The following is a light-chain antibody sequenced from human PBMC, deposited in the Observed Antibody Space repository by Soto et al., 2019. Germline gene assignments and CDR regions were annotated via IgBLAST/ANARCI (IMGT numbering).Light chain of an antibody. V-gene: IGLV1-40*01. CDR2: GDT. CDR3: QSYDSSLSGYV. J-gene: IGLJ1*01. Sequence: QAVVTQPPSVSGAPGQRVTISCTGSSSNIGRGYDVHWYQQLPGAAPRVLIYGDTNRPSGVPDRFSGSKSGTSASLAITGLQAEDEADYYCQSYDSSLSGYVFGTGTKVTVL. CDR1: SSNIGRGYD.